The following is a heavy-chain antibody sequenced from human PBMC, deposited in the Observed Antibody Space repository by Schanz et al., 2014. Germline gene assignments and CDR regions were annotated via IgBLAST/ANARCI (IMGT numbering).Heavy chain of an antibody. CDR1: GFSLNTYG. V-gene: IGHV3-33*01. D-gene: IGHD4-17*01. CDR3: ARPRFDYGEVDY. Sequence: QAQLMESGGGVVQPGTSLILSCSVSGFSLNTYGIHWFRQPAGKGLEWVAVIWNNGVTKYYADSVRGRFSISRDRFQNTLYLRMSSLRAEDTAVYYWARPRFDYGEVDYWGHGTLVDVSS. J-gene: IGHJ4*03. CDR2: IWNNGVTK.